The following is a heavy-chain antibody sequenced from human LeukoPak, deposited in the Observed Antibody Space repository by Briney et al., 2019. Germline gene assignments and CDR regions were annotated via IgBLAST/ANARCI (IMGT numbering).Heavy chain of an antibody. V-gene: IGHV4-4*07. D-gene: IGHD3-3*01. CDR3: ARGLSSDYDFNWFDS. Sequence: PSETLPLTCTVSGGFISGQFWTWIRQPAGKGLEWIGRINTSGSTRYSPSLNSRVTMSVDTSKRQFSLNLRSVTAADTAVYYCARGLSSDYDFNWFDSWGRGTLVTVSS. J-gene: IGHJ5*01. CDR2: INTSGST. CDR1: GGFISGQF.